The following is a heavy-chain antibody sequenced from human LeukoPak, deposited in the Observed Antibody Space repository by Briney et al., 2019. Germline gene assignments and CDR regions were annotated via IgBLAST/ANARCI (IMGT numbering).Heavy chain of an antibody. CDR1: GFTLSGSA. Sequence: GGPLKLSCAASGFTLSGSAMHWVRQASGKGLEGVGRIRSKANSNATAYAASVKGRFTIYRDDSKITAYLQMNSLKAEDTDVYYCTRHVGSGSPYFDYWGQGTLVTVSS. V-gene: IGHV3-73*01. CDR2: IRSKANSNAT. CDR3: TRHVGSGSPYFDY. J-gene: IGHJ4*02. D-gene: IGHD3-10*01.